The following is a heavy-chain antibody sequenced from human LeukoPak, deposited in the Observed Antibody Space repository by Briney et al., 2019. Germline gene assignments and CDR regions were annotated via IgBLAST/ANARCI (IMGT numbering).Heavy chain of an antibody. CDR1: GYSFTSYG. J-gene: IGHJ4*02. CDR2: ISVYNGNT. V-gene: IGHV1-18*01. D-gene: IGHD1-26*01. CDR3: ARDRGSYSVY. Sequence: ASVKVSCKASGYSFTSYGISWVRQAPGQGLEWMGWISVYNGNTNYAQKLQGRVTMTTDTSTSTANMELRSLRSDDTAVYYCARDRGSYSVYWGQGTLVTVSS.